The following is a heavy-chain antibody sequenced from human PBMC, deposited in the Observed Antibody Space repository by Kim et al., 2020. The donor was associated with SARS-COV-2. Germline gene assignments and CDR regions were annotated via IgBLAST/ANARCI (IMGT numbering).Heavy chain of an antibody. Sequence: SETLSLTCAVSGGSISSSNWWSWVRQPPGKGLEWIGEIYHSGSTNYNPSLKSRVTISVDKSKNQFSLKLSSVTAADTAVYYCARDPNGSGSYISYYYGMDVWGQGTTVTVSS. CDR2: IYHSGST. D-gene: IGHD3-10*01. CDR3: ARDPNGSGSYISYYYGMDV. J-gene: IGHJ6*02. CDR1: GGSISSSNW. V-gene: IGHV4-4*02.